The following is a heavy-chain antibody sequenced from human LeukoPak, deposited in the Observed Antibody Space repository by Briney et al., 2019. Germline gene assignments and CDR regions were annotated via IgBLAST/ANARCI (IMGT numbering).Heavy chain of an antibody. V-gene: IGHV3-23*01. J-gene: IGHJ5*02. D-gene: IGHD3-10*01. Sequence: GGSLRLSCAASGFTFSSYAMSWVRQAPGKGLEWVSAISGSGGSTYYADSVKGRFTISRDNSKNTLYLQMNSLRAEDTAVYYCAALDGPMVDNWNYHWGQGTLVTVSS. CDR2: ISGSGGST. CDR1: GFTFSSYA. CDR3: AALDGPMVDNWNYH.